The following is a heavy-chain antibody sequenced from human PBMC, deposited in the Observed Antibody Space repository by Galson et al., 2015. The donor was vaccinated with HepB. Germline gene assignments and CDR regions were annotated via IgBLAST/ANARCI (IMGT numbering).Heavy chain of an antibody. CDR2: ISWNSGNI. Sequence: SLRLSCAASGFKFDDYAMHWVRQAPGRGLEWVSGISWNSGNIDHADSVKGRFTISRGNAKNSLYLQMDGLRENDTATYYCAKARSVAGIGRNCFDSWGQGTLVIVSS. CDR1: GFKFDDYA. CDR3: AKARSVAGIGRNCFDS. D-gene: IGHD6-13*01. J-gene: IGHJ5*01. V-gene: IGHV3-9*01.